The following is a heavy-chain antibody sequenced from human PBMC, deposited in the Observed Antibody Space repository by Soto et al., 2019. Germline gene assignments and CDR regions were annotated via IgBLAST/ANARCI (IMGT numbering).Heavy chain of an antibody. D-gene: IGHD6-6*01. Sequence: QVQLVESGGGLVKPGGSLRLSCADSGFTFSDYYMNWIRQAPGKGLEWVSYISSGAITIYYADSVKGRFTISRDNAKNSLYLQMNSLRAEDTAVYYCAGQYSSSSVEFWGQGTLVTVSS. CDR1: GFTFSDYY. CDR3: AGQYSSSSVEF. V-gene: IGHV3-11*01. J-gene: IGHJ4*02. CDR2: ISSGAITI.